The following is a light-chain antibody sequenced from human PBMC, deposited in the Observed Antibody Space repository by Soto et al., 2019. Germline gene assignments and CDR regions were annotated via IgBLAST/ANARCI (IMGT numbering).Light chain of an antibody. J-gene: IGKJ1*01. CDR3: QQYGSSPLWT. CDR2: GAS. V-gene: IGKV3-20*01. CDR1: QSVSSSY. Sequence: IVMTQSPATLSLSPGERATLSCRAGQSVSSSYLAWYQQKPGQAPRLLIYGASSGATGIPDRFSGSGSGTDFTLTISRLEPEDFAVYYCQQYGSSPLWTFGQGTKVDIK.